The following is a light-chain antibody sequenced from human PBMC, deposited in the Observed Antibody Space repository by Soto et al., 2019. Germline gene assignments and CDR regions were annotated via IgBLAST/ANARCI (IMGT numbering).Light chain of an antibody. CDR1: QSVIFNY. CDR3: QQYGRSPIT. CDR2: RES. Sequence: EILLTQSPGTLSLSRGERSTLSCRASQSVIFNYLAWYQQKPGKPPKVLIYRESSRATGIPVRFSGSGSGTDLTLTISRLETEDFALYYCQQYGRSPITFGQGTRLEI. J-gene: IGKJ5*01. V-gene: IGKV3-20*01.